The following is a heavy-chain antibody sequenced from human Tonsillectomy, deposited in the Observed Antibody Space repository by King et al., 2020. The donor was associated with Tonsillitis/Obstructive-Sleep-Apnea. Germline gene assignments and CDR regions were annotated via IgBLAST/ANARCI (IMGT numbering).Heavy chain of an antibody. D-gene: IGHD2-21*01. CDR1: GFTFSSYG. CDR3: ARDLSYLSADFDP. CDR2: IGYDGSKK. J-gene: IGHJ5*02. Sequence: VQLVESGGGVVQPGRSLRLSCAASGFTFSSYGMYWVRQAPGKGLEWVAVIGYDGSKKNYADSVKGRFTISRDDSKSTVYLQMNSLRAEDTAVYYCARDLSYLSADFDPWGQGTLVTVSS. V-gene: IGHV3-33*01.